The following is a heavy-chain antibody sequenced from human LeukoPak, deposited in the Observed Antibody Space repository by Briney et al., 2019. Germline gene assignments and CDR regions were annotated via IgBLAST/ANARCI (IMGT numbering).Heavy chain of an antibody. J-gene: IGHJ4*02. CDR3: ARGFTGLRGYSYNYGGTPFDY. V-gene: IGHV3-7*01. Sequence: PGGSLRLSCAASGFTFSSYWMSWVRQAPGKGLEWVANIKQDGSEKYYVDSVKGRFTISRDNAKNSLYLQMNSLRAEDTAVYYCARGFTGLRGYSYNYGGTPFDYWGQGTLVTVSS. CDR1: GFTFSSYW. CDR2: IKQDGSEK. D-gene: IGHD5-18*01.